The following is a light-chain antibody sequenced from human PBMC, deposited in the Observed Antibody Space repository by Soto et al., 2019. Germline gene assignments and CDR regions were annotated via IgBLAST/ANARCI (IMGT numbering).Light chain of an antibody. Sequence: EFVLTQSPGTLSLSPGERATLSCRASQSLTNSFMSWYQQKPGQPPRLLIYDTSSRASGIPDRFSGSGSGTDFTLTISRLEPEDFAVYYCQQYCSPPTFGGGTKVDIK. CDR3: QQYCSPPT. J-gene: IGKJ4*01. V-gene: IGKV3-20*01. CDR2: DTS. CDR1: QSLTNSF.